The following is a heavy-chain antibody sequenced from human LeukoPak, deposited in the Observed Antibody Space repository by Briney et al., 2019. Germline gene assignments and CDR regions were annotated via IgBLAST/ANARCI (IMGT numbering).Heavy chain of an antibody. CDR1: GFTFSSYE. CDR3: ARSGYSGYDYVFDY. V-gene: IGHV3-48*03. Sequence: GGSLRLSCAASGFTFSSYEMNWVRQAPGKGLEWVSYISSSGSTIYYADSVKGRFTISRDNSKNTLYLQMNSLRAEDTAVYYCARSGYSGYDYVFDYWGQGTLVTVSS. CDR2: ISSSGSTI. J-gene: IGHJ4*02. D-gene: IGHD5-12*01.